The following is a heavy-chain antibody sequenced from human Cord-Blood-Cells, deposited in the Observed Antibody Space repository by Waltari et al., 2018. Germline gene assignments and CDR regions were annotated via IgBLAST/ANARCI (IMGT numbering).Heavy chain of an antibody. D-gene: IGHD5-12*01. V-gene: IGHV5-51*01. CDR2: IYPGDSDT. CDR3: ATRRDGYNYYFDY. J-gene: IGHJ4*02. Sequence: WVRQMPGKGLEWMGIIYPGDSDTRYSPSFQGQVTISADKSISTAYLQWGSLKASDTAMYYCATRRDGYNYYFDYWGQGTLVTVSS.